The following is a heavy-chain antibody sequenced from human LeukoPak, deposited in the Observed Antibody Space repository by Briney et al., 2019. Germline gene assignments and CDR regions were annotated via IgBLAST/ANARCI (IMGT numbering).Heavy chain of an antibody. Sequence: GGSLTLFCAASGFTLRSYAVQWLRHAPGKGRVGVAVKSYDGSNKYYADSVKGRFTISRDNSKNTLYLQMNSLRAEDTAVYYCARGDNMVVVPAAPDYWGPGTLVTVSS. CDR3: ARGDNMVVVPAAPDY. J-gene: IGHJ4*02. CDR1: GFTLRSYA. V-gene: IGHV3-30*04. D-gene: IGHD2-2*01. CDR2: KSYDGSNK.